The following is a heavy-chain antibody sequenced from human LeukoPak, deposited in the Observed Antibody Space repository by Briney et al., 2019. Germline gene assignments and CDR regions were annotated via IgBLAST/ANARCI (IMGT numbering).Heavy chain of an antibody. V-gene: IGHV3-66*01. CDR2: IYSGGST. CDR1: GFTVSSNY. J-gene: IGHJ4*02. CDR3: ARDDGAGGPFDY. D-gene: IGHD3-10*01. Sequence: PGGSLRLSCAVSGFTVSSNYMNWVRQAPGKGLEWVSIIYSGGSTYYADSVKGRFSISRDNPKNTLYLQKNSRRAEDTAVYYCARDDGAGGPFDYWGQGTLVSVSS.